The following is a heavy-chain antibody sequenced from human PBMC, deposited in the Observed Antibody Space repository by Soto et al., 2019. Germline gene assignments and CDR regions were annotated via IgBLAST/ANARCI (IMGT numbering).Heavy chain of an antibody. J-gene: IGHJ3*02. CDR1: GYSFTSYW. Sequence: GESLKISCKGSGYSFTSYWIGWVRQMPGKGLEWMGIIYPGDSDTRYSPSFQGQVTISADKSISTAYLQWSSLKASDTAMYYCARRLTRVVDNWLTGAFDIWGQGTMVTVSS. CDR3: ARRLTRVVDNWLTGAFDI. CDR2: IYPGDSDT. D-gene: IGHD3-3*01. V-gene: IGHV5-51*01.